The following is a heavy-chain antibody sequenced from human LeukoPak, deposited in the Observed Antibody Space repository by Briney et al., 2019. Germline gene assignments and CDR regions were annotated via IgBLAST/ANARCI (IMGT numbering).Heavy chain of an antibody. D-gene: IGHD3-3*01. CDR2: IYHSGST. J-gene: IGHJ6*03. V-gene: IGHV4-59*01. CDR3: ARDVWSGYLSNYYYYYMDV. CDR1: GGSISSYY. Sequence: PSETLSLTCTVSGGSISSYYWRWIRQPPGKGLEWIGYIYHSGSTNYNPSLKSRVTISVDTSKNQFSLKLSSVTAADTAVYYCARDVWSGYLSNYYYYYMDVWGKGTTVTVSS.